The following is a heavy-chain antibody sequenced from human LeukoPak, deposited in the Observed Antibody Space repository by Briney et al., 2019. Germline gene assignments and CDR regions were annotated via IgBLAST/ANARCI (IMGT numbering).Heavy chain of an antibody. CDR2: ISSSSSYI. J-gene: IGHJ4*02. V-gene: IGHV3-21*01. CDR3: ARDRRTMTTCDY. D-gene: IGHD4-17*01. CDR1: GFTFSSYT. Sequence: GGSLRLSCAASGFTFSSYTMNWVRQSPGKGLEWVSYISSSSSYIYYADSVKGRITISRDNAKNSLYLQMNSLRVEDTAVYYCARDRRTMTTCDYWGQGTLVTVSS.